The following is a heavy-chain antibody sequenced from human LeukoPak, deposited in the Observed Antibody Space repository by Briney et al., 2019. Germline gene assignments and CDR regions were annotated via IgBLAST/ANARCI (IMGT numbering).Heavy chain of an antibody. Sequence: GGSLRLSCAASGFTVSSNYMSWVRQAPGKGLEWVSVIYSGGSTYYADSVKGRFTISRDNSKNTLYLQMNSLRAEDTAVYYCARGAGGWLRPYYYYYMDVWGKGTTVTISS. CDR3: ARGAGGWLRPYYYYYMDV. V-gene: IGHV3-66*01. CDR1: GFTVSSNY. D-gene: IGHD5-12*01. J-gene: IGHJ6*03. CDR2: IYSGGST.